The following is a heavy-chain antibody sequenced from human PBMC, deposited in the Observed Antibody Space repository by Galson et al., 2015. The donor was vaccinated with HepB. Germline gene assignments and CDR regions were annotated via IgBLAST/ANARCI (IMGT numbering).Heavy chain of an antibody. CDR3: ARGGYHLSYFDY. V-gene: IGHV3-30-3*01. D-gene: IGHD5-12*01. CDR2: ISYDGSNK. J-gene: IGHJ4*02. CDR1: GFTFSSYA. Sequence: SLRLSCAASGFTFSSYAMHWVRQAPGKGLEWVAVISYDGSNKYYADSVKGRFTISRDNSKSTLYLQMNSLRAEDTAVYYCARGGYHLSYFDYWGQGTLVTVSS.